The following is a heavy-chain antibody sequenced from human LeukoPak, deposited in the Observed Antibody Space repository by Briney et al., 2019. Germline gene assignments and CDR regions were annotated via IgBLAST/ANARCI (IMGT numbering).Heavy chain of an antibody. J-gene: IGHJ4*02. CDR2: VNPDGSVK. V-gene: IGHV3-7*01. D-gene: IGHD5-24*01. CDR1: GFTFSGHW. CDR3: AKNFGWQQFDY. Sequence: GGSLRLSCAASGFTFSGHWMDWVRQAPGKGLEWVANVNPDGSVKHYVDSVKGRFTISRDNTKNSLYLEMNSLRAEDTAVYYCAKNFGWQQFDYWGQGTLVTVSS.